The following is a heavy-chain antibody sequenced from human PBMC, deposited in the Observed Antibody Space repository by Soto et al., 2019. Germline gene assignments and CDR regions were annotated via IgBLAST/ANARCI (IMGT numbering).Heavy chain of an antibody. CDR2: ISNDGNNK. J-gene: IGHJ4*02. Sequence: ESGGGVVQPGRSLRLSCAASGFTFSSYGLHWVRQAPGKGLEWVALISNDGNNKQYVDSVKGRFTISRDNSKNTLYLEMNSLRLEDTAVYYCAKGPSTYYCDYWGQGALVTVSS. CDR1: GFTFSSYG. V-gene: IGHV3-30*18. CDR3: AKGPSTYYCDY.